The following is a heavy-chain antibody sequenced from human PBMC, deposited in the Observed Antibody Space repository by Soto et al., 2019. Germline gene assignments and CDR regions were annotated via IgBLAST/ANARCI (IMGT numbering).Heavy chain of an antibody. CDR2: ISYDGSNK. CDR1: GFTFSSYG. V-gene: IGHV3-30*18. CDR3: AKDDFWSGYPSNYYYYYMDV. Sequence: GGSLRLSCAASGFTFSSYGMHWVRQAPGKGLEWVAVISYDGSNKYYADSVKGRFTISRDNSKNTLYLQMNSLRAEDTAVYYCAKDDFWSGYPSNYYYYYMDVWGKGTTVTVSS. J-gene: IGHJ6*03. D-gene: IGHD3-3*01.